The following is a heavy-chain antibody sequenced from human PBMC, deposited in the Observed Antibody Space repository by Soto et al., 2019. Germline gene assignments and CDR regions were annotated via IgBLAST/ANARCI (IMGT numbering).Heavy chain of an antibody. Sequence: QVQLQQWGAGLLKPSEPLSLTCAVYGGSFSGYYWSWIRQPPGKGLEWIGEINHSGSTNYNPSLKSRVTISVDTSKNQFSLKLSSVTAADTAVYYCARAFSIFGVVTFDYWGQGTLVTVSS. CDR1: GGSFSGYY. V-gene: IGHV4-34*01. CDR3: ARAFSIFGVVTFDY. D-gene: IGHD3-3*01. CDR2: INHSGST. J-gene: IGHJ4*02.